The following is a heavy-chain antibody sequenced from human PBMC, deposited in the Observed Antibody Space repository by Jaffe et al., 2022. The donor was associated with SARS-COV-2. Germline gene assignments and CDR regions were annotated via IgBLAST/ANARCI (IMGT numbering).Heavy chain of an antibody. D-gene: IGHD1-1*01. J-gene: IGHJ6*02. CDR2: ISAYNGNT. CDR1: GYTFTSYG. Sequence: QVQLVQSGAEVKKPGASVKVSCKASGYTFTSYGISWVRQAPGQGLEWMGWISAYNGNTNYAQKLQGRVTMTTDTSTSTAYMELRSLRSDDTAVYYCARDRGGFSGLAGTYYYYYGMDVWGQGTTVTVSS. CDR3: ARDRGGFSGLAGTYYYYYGMDV. V-gene: IGHV1-18*01.